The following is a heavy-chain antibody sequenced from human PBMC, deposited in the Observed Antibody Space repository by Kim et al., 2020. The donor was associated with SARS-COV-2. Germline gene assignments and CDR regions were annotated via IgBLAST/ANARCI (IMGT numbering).Heavy chain of an antibody. J-gene: IGHJ4*02. V-gene: IGHV4-34*01. Sequence: NPSRKSRVTISVDTSKNQFALKLSAVTAADTAVYYCASMDVAAAGTPHDYWGQRTLVTVSS. CDR3: ASMDVAAAGTPHDY. D-gene: IGHD6-13*01.